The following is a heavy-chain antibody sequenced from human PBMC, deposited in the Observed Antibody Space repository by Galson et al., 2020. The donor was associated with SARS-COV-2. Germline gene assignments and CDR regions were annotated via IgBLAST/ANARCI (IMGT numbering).Heavy chain of an antibody. CDR1: GFTFSSYG. D-gene: IGHD3-3*01. Sequence: GGSLRLSCAASGFTFSSYGMHWVRQAPGKGLEWVAVIWYDGSNKYYADSVKGRFTISRDNSKNTLYLQMNSLRDEDTAVYYCARAPPRNYYDFWSGYSGLADGFDPWGQGTLVTVSS. J-gene: IGHJ5*02. CDR2: IWYDGSNK. V-gene: IGHV3-33*01. CDR3: ARAPPRNYYDFWSGYSGLADGFDP.